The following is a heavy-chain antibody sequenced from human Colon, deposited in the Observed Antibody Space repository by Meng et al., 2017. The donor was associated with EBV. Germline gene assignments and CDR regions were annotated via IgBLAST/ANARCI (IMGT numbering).Heavy chain of an antibody. V-gene: IGHV4-4*02. Sequence: QGSLPEAGPGLVKPSGPLSLTCGVSGVSISSNIRWTWVRQPPGKGLEWIGDIDDSGSTNYNPSLNSRISISLDKSKNHFSLKVNSVTAADTAVYYCARGKQDAWELLAYWGQGALVTVSS. D-gene: IGHD1-26*01. CDR1: GVSISSNIR. J-gene: IGHJ4*02. CDR3: ARGKQDAWELLAY. CDR2: IDDSGST.